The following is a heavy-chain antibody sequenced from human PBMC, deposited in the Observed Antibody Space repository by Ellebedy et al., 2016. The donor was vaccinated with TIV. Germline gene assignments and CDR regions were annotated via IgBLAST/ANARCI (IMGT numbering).Heavy chain of an antibody. CDR2: IRPDGSAQ. V-gene: IGHV3-7*01. CDR1: GFTFNTYW. CDR3: ARDMHDTPGYDVLDF. J-gene: IGHJ4*03. D-gene: IGHD3-22*01. Sequence: PGGSLRLSCAASGFTFNTYWMSWVRQAPGKGPVWVGNIRPDGSAQQCVDPVKGRFTLSRDNAENSLYLQMNSVRAEDTAVYYCARDMHDTPGYDVLDFWGRGTLVTVSS.